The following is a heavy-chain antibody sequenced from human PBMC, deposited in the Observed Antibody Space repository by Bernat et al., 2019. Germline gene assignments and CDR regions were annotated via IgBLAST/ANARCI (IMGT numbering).Heavy chain of an antibody. J-gene: IGHJ6*02. CDR1: GFTFSSYG. V-gene: IGHV3-33*01. Sequence: QVQLVESGGGVVQPGRSLRLSCAASGFTFSSYGMHWVRQAPGKGLEWVAVIWYDGSNKYYADSVKGRFTISRDNSKNTLYLQMNSLRAEDTAVYYCARGGGRDYYYYGMDVWGQGTTVTVSS. CDR2: IWYDGSNK. D-gene: IGHD6-25*01. CDR3: ARGGGRDYYYYGMDV.